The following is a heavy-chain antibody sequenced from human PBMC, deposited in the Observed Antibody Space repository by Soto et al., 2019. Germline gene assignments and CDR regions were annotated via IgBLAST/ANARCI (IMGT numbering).Heavy chain of an antibody. J-gene: IGHJ5*02. D-gene: IGHD6-13*01. CDR1: GYTFTSYD. V-gene: IGHV1-8*01. CDR2: MNSNSGNT. CDR3: ARGTMASQQTNWFDP. Sequence: QVQLVQSGAEVKKPGASVKVSCKASGYTFTSYDINWVRQATGQGLEWMGWMNSNSGNTGYAQKFQGTVTMTRATSITTAYMELSRLTSEETAVYYCARGTMASQQTNWFDPWGQETLVTVSS.